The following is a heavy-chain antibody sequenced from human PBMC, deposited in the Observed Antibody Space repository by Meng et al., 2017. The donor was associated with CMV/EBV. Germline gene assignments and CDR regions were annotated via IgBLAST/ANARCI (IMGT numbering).Heavy chain of an antibody. CDR2: ISSSSSTI. CDR1: GFTFSSYS. V-gene: IGHV3-48*04. D-gene: IGHD3-22*01. J-gene: IGHJ4*02. Sequence: GESLKISCAASGFTFSSYSMNWVRQAPGKGLEWVSYISSSSSTIYYADSVKGRFTISRDNAKNSLYLQMNSLRAEDTAVYYCASWIDDSSGHFDYWGQRTLVTVSS. CDR3: ASWIDDSSGHFDY.